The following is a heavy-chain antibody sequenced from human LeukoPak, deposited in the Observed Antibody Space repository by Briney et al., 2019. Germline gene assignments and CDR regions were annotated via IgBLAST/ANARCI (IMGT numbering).Heavy chain of an antibody. CDR3: ARGCSSTSCFWKGAYYMDV. D-gene: IGHD2-2*01. CDR2: ISSRSSYI. V-gene: IGHV3-21*01. CDR1: GFTCSSYS. J-gene: IGHJ6*03. Sequence: PGGSLRLSCAASGFTCSSYSMNWVRQAPGKGLEWVSSISSRSSYIYYADSVKGRFTTSRDNAKNSLYLQMNSLRAEDTAVYYCARGCSSTSCFWKGAYYMDVWGKGTTVTVSS.